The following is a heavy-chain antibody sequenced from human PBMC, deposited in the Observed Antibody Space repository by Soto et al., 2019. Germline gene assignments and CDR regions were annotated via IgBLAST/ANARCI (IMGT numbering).Heavy chain of an antibody. CDR1: GFSLSTSGVG. V-gene: IGHV2-5*02. J-gene: IGHJ4*02. D-gene: IGHD5-18*01. CDR2: VSWDDDK. Sequence: QITLKESGPTLVKPTQTLTLTCTFSGFSLSTSGVGVGWIRQPPGKALEWLALVSWDDDKRYSTSLKSRLTIPKDTSKTQVVLTLTNMDPVDTATYYCAHSGYNFGRWGYWGQGALVTVSS. CDR3: AHSGYNFGRWGY.